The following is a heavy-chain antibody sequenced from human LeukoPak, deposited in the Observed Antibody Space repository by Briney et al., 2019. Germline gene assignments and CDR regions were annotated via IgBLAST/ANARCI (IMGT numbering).Heavy chain of an antibody. J-gene: IGHJ5*02. V-gene: IGHV4-39*01. CDR2: IYYSGST. CDR3: ARGTMDYYGSGSYYNWFDP. CDR1: GGSISSSSYY. Sequence: SETLSLTCTVSGGSISSSSYYWGWIRQPPGKGLEWIGSIYYSGSTYYNPSLESRVTISVDASKNQFSLELNSVTAADTAVYYCARGTMDYYGSGSYYNWFDPWGQGTLVTVSS. D-gene: IGHD3-10*01.